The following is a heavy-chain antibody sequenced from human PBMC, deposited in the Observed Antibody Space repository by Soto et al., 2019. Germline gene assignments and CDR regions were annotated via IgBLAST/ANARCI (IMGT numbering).Heavy chain of an antibody. CDR1: GYRFNTYA. CDR3: ARERKITDDYSFYGLDV. D-gene: IGHD1-20*01. J-gene: IGHJ6*02. V-gene: IGHV1-3*01. Sequence: QVHLAQSGTEVRKPGASVKISCKTSGYRFNTYAIQWVRRAPGQRLESMGWINPATGNTKHPQQCQGRVNIVADTSASTVFMELSRLRHDDTAVYYCARERKITDDYSFYGLDVWGQGPTVSVSS. CDR2: INPATGNT.